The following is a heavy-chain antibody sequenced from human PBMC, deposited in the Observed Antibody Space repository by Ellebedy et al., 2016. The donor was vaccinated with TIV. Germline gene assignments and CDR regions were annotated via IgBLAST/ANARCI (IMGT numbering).Heavy chain of an antibody. J-gene: IGHJ3*02. CDR3: ARDIVDTVDRGAFYM. CDR2: ITSNSRYI. V-gene: IGHV3-21*01. Sequence: PGGSLRLSCAASGFGFSNYDMNWVRQAQGKGLQWVSSITSNSRYIDYADSVKGRFIISRDNAKNSLYLQMNSLRAEDTGLYYCARDIVDTVDRGAFYMWGQGTMVTVSS. CDR1: GFGFSNYD. D-gene: IGHD2-21*01.